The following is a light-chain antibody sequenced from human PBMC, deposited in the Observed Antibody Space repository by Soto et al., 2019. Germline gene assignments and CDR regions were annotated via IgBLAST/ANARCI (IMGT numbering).Light chain of an antibody. CDR1: QNAHNH. Sequence: LVLTQSPATLSVSPGDRVTLSCRASQNAHNHIAWFLQKPGQAPRLLMYGAFLRAAGIPARLSGSGSGTEFTLTISSLQSEDFAVYYCQQYETWPLTFGRGTKVDIK. V-gene: IGKV3-15*01. CDR3: QQYETWPLT. J-gene: IGKJ4*01. CDR2: GAF.